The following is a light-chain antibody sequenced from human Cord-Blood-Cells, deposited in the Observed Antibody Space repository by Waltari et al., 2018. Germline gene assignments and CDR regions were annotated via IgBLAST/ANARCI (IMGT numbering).Light chain of an antibody. V-gene: IGKV2-28*01. J-gene: IGKJ4*01. Sequence: IVMTQSPLPRLVTPGAPSSTPCRSSQSLLHSNGYNYLDWYPQKPGQSPQLLIYLGSNRASGVPDRFSGSGSGTDFTLKISRVEAEDVGVYYCMQALQTPLTFGGGTKVEIK. CDR1: QSLLHSNGYNY. CDR2: LGS. CDR3: MQALQTPLT.